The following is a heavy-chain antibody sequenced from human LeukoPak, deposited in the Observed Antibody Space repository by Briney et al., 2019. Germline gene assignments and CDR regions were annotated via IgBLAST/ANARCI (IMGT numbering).Heavy chain of an antibody. CDR2: ISYDGSNK. CDR1: GFTFSSYA. CDR3: ARETDPYHFDY. J-gene: IGHJ4*02. Sequence: GGSLRLSCAASGFTFSSYAMHWVRQAPGKGLKWVAVISYDGSNKYYADSVRGRFTISRDNSKITLYLQMNSLRAEDTAVYYCARETDPYHFDYWGQGTLVTVSS. D-gene: IGHD2-2*02. V-gene: IGHV3-30-3*01.